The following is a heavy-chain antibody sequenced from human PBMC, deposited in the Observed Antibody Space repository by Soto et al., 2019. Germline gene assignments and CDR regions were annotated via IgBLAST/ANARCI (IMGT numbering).Heavy chain of an antibody. CDR2: ISGSGRTI. CDR3: PNVGTSYYSGMDV. CDR1: GLDFSSEV. J-gene: IGHJ6*02. D-gene: IGHD1-26*01. Sequence: QSGGSLRLSCAASGLDFSSEVMCWVRQAPGKGLEWVSSISGSGRTIYHADSMRGRFAISRDNSKNSLYLQLNNLRVDDTAVYYCPNVGTSYYSGMDVWGQGITVTVSS. V-gene: IGHV3-23*01.